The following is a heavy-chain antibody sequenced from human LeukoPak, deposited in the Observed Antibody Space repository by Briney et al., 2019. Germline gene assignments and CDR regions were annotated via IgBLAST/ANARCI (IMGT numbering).Heavy chain of an antibody. Sequence: PSETLSLTCTTSGVSISRYYWSWVRQPPGKGLEWIGNIYSGVPTYFNPSLKSRVIISVDTSKNQFSLNLTSVTAADTAMYYCVQTTGWPGFDYWGQGILVTVSS. J-gene: IGHJ4*02. CDR1: GVSISRYY. CDR3: VQTTGWPGFDY. D-gene: IGHD1-1*01. V-gene: IGHV4-4*09. CDR2: IYSGVPT.